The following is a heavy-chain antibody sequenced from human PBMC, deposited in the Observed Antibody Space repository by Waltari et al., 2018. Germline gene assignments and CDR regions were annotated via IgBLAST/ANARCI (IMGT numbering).Heavy chain of an antibody. D-gene: IGHD1-26*01. V-gene: IGHV1-69-2*01. Sequence: EVQLVQSGAEVKKPGATVKISCKASGYTFTDYYMHGVQQAPGKGLEWMGRVDPEDGETIYAEKFQGRVTITADTSTDTAYMELSSLRSEDTAVYYCARSGSYSRDIDAFDIWGQGTMVTVSS. CDR2: VDPEDGET. J-gene: IGHJ3*02. CDR1: GYTFTDYY. CDR3: ARSGSYSRDIDAFDI.